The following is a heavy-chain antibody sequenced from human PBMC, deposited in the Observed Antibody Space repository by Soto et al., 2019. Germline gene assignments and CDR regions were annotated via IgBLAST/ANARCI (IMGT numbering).Heavy chain of an antibody. CDR2: ISAYNGNT. J-gene: IGHJ5*02. V-gene: IGHV1-18*01. D-gene: IGHD2-15*01. CDR3: ARGLEELGYCSGGSCLSWFDP. Sequence: QVQLVQSGAEVKKPGASVKVSCKASGYTFTSYGISWVRQAPGQGLEWMGWISAYNGNTNYAQKLQGRVTMTTDTSTSTAYMELRSLRSDDTAVYYSARGLEELGYCSGGSCLSWFDPWGQGTLVTVSS. CDR1: GYTFTSYG.